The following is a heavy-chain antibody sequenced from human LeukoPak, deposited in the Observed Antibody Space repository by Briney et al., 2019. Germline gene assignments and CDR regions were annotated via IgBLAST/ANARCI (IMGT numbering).Heavy chain of an antibody. CDR2: IEPAGSAT. D-gene: IGHD2-15*01. CDR3: GRFGYVSAVDT. CDR1: RFAFSSYW. J-gene: IGHJ5*02. Sequence: GGSLRLSCGASRFAFSSYWMTWLRQAPGKGLEFVANIEPAGSATYYADSVKGRFTISRDNTKNLLYLQTNSLTAEDSAVYHCGRFGYVSAVDTWGQGALVTVSS. V-gene: IGHV3-7*01.